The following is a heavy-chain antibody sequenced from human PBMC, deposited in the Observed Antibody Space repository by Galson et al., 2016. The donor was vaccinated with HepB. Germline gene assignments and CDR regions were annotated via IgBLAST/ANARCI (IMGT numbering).Heavy chain of an antibody. D-gene: IGHD3-10*01. CDR2: INIDGNSI. Sequence: SLRLSCAASGFTFSSYGMHWVRQAPGKGLEWVSRINIDGNSITYADSVKGRFAISRDNAKNTVHLQMNSLRAEDTAVYYCTRDYYGSLDHWGQGTLVTVSS. J-gene: IGHJ4*02. V-gene: IGHV3-74*01. CDR3: TRDYYGSLDH. CDR1: GFTFSSYG.